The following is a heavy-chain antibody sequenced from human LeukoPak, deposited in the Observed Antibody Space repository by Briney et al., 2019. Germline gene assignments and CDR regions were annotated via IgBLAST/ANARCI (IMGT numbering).Heavy chain of an antibody. CDR1: GFTFSSYW. CDR3: ARDRGWLQFDY. J-gene: IGHJ4*02. D-gene: IGHD5-24*01. V-gene: IGHV3-7*01. Sequence: GGSLRLSCAASGFTFSSYWISWVRQAPGKGLEWVANIKEDGSVKYYLDSVKGRFTISRDNVKNSLYLQMNSLRAENTAVYYCARDRGWLQFDYWGQGTLVTVS. CDR2: IKEDGSVK.